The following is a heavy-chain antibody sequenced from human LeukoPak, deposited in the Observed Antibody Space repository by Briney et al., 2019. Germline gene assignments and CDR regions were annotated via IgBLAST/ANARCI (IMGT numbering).Heavy chain of an antibody. CDR3: ARDGRSYYYDSSGYYRYFDY. D-gene: IGHD3-22*01. CDR1: GYTLTELS. CDR2: INPSGGST. J-gene: IGHJ4*02. Sequence: ASVKVSCKVSGYTLTELSMHWVRQAPGQGLEWMGIINPSGGSTSYAQKFQGRVTMTRDTSTSTVYLELSSLRSEDTAVYYCARDGRSYYYDSSGYYRYFDYWGQGTLVTVSS. V-gene: IGHV1-46*01.